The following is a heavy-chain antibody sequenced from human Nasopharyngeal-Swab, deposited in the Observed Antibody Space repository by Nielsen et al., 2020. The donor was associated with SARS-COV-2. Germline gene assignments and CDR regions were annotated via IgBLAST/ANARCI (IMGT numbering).Heavy chain of an antibody. D-gene: IGHD3-10*01. CDR2: IYPGDSDT. CDR3: AKTYYYGSGRTIWFDP. J-gene: IGHJ5*02. CDR1: GYSFTSYW. Sequence: ETLSLTCKGSGYSFTSYWISWVRQMPGKGLEWMGIIYPGDSDTRYSPSFQGQVTISADKSISTVYLQWSSLKASDTAMYYCAKTYYYGSGRTIWFDPWGQGTFVTVSS. V-gene: IGHV5-51*01.